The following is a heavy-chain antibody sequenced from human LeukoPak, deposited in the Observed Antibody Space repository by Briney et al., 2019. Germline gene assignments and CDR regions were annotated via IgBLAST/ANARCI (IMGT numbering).Heavy chain of an antibody. CDR2: MNIDGTQR. D-gene: IGHD1-14*01. CDR3: ATQQGGNPAY. CDR1: GFSFSTSW. V-gene: IGHV3-7*01. J-gene: IGHJ4*02. Sequence: PGGSLRLSCAASGFSFSTSWMTWVRQTPGKGLELVANMNIDGTQRYHADSVEGRFTISRDNVKNTLYLQVNSLRAEDTAVYYCATQQGGNPAYWGQGILVTVSS.